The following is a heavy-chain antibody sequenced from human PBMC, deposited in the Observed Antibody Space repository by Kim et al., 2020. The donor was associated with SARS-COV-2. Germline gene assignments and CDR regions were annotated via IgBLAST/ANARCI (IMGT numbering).Heavy chain of an antibody. Sequence: YAQKFQGRVTITADESTSTAYMELSSLRSEDTAVYYCADYGSGGKKGLDPWGQGTLVTVSS. V-gene: IGHV1-69*01. CDR3: ADYGSGGKKGLDP. J-gene: IGHJ5*02. D-gene: IGHD3-10*01.